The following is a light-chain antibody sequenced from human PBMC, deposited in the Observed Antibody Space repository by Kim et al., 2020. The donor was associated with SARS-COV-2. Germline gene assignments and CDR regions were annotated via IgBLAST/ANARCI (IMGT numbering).Light chain of an antibody. V-gene: IGLV1-47*01. CDR1: TSNIGSNY. CDR2: RNN. J-gene: IGLJ3*02. CDR3: AAWDDSLSGPV. Sequence: GQRVTISCSGSTSNIGSNYVYWYQQLPGTAPKLLIYRNNQRPSGVPDRFSGSKSGTSASLAISGLRSEDEADYYCAAWDDSLSGPVFGGGTKLTVL.